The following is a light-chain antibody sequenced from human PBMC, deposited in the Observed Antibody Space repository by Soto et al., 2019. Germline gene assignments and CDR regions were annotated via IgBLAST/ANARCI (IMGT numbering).Light chain of an antibody. CDR2: DTF. CDR1: QSVSNY. Sequence: EIVLTQSPATLSLSPGDRATLSCRASQSVSNYLAWHQQKPGQVPKLLIYDTFHRAPGIPVRFSGSGFGTDFTLTISSLESDDFAVYYCQHRANVVSFGGGTKMEIK. CDR3: QHRANVVS. V-gene: IGKV3-11*01. J-gene: IGKJ4*01.